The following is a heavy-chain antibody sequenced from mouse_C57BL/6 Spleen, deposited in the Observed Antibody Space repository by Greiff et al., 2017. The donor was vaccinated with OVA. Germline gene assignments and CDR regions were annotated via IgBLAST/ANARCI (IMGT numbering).Heavy chain of an antibody. CDR2: IYPGSGNT. J-gene: IGHJ2*01. CDR3: ARKFGTTVARGDYFDY. V-gene: IGHV1-76*01. D-gene: IGHD1-1*01. Sequence: QVQLKESGAELVRPGASVKLSCKASGYTFTDYYINWVKQRPGQGLEWIARIYPGSGNTYYNEKFKGKATLTAEKSSSTAYMQLSSLTSEDSAVYFCARKFGTTVARGDYFDYWGQGTTLTVSS. CDR1: GYTFTDYY.